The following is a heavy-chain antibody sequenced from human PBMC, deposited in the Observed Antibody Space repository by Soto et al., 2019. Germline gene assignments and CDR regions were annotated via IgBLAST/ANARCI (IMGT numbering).Heavy chain of an antibody. CDR2: IYWDDDK. V-gene: IGHV2-5*02. CDR3: AHSGKRLTIFGVVTLDAFGI. J-gene: IGHJ3*02. D-gene: IGHD3-3*01. Sequence: SGPTLVNPTQTLTPTCSFSGFSLSTRGVGVGWIRQPPGKALEWLALIYWDDDKRYSPSLKSRLTITKDTSKNQVVLTMTNMDPVDTATYYCAHSGKRLTIFGVVTLDAFGIWGQGTMVTVSS. CDR1: GFSLSTRGVG.